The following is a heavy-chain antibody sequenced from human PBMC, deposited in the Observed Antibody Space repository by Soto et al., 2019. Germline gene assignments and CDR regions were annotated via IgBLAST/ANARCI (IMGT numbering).Heavy chain of an antibody. V-gene: IGHV3-30-3*01. Sequence: GGSLRLSCAASGFTFSSYAMHWVRQAPGKGLEWVAVISYGGSTYYADSVKGRFTISRDNSKNTLYPQMNSLRAEDTAVYYCAKDLIAVADWGQGTLVTVSS. CDR3: AKDLIAVAD. CDR1: GFTFSSYA. J-gene: IGHJ4*02. CDR2: ISYGGST. D-gene: IGHD6-19*01.